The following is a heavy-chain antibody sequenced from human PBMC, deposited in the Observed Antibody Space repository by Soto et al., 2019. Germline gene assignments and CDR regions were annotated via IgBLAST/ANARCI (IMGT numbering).Heavy chain of an antibody. D-gene: IGHD4-17*01. V-gene: IGHV3-23*01. CDR1: GFTFSSYA. Sequence: GGSLRLSCAASGFTFSSYAMSWVRQAPGKGLEWVSAISGSGGSTYYADSVKGRFTISRDNSKNTLYLQMNSLRAEDTAVYYCAKDPKPATTVAKYYFDYWGQGTLVTVSS. CDR3: AKDPKPATTVAKYYFDY. J-gene: IGHJ4*02. CDR2: ISGSGGST.